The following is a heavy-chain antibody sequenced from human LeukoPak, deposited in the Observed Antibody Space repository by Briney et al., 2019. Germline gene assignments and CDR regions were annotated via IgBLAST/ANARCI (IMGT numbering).Heavy chain of an antibody. J-gene: IGHJ4*02. Sequence: PGGSLRLSCAASGFTFSSYAMSWVRQAPGKGLEWVSAISGSGGSTYYADSVKGRFTISRDNSKNTLYLQMNSLRAEDTAVYYCARYDILTGYLANFDYWGQGTLVTVSS. CDR3: ARYDILTGYLANFDY. V-gene: IGHV3-23*01. D-gene: IGHD3-9*01. CDR2: ISGSGGST. CDR1: GFTFSSYA.